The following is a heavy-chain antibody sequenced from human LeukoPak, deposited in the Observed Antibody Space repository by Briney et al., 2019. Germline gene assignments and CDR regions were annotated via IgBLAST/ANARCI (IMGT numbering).Heavy chain of an antibody. CDR1: GFTFSSYS. V-gene: IGHV3-15*07. CDR2: IKTKTDGGTT. D-gene: IGHD3-3*01. J-gene: IGHJ4*02. Sequence: GGSLRLSCAASGFTFSSYSMNWVRQAPGKGPEWIGRIKTKTDGGTTEYAAPVRGRFTISRDDSSNALYLQMNGLKIEDTAMYYCSTAWEGTFWWGQGTLVTVSS. CDR3: STAWEGTFW.